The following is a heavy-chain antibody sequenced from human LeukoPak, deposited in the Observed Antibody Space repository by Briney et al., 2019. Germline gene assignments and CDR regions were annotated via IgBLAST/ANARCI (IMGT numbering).Heavy chain of an antibody. J-gene: IGHJ4*02. V-gene: IGHV4-61*02. CDR3: ARDPGYSGYDWYFDY. CDR1: GGSISSGSYY. CDR2: IYTSGST. Sequence: PSQTLSLTCTVSGGSISSGSYYWSWIRQPPGKGLEWIGRIYTSGSTNYNPSLKSRVTISVDTSKNQFSLKLSSVTAADTAVYYCARDPGYSGYDWYFDYWGQGTLVTVSS. D-gene: IGHD5-12*01.